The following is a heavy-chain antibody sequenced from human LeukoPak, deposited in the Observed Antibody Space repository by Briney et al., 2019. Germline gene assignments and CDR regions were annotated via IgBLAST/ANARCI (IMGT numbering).Heavy chain of an antibody. CDR3: TTGTRLTGLASYY. V-gene: IGHV3-15*01. Sequence: PGGSLRLSCAASGFTFSNAWMSWVRQAPGKGLEWVGRIKSKTDGGTTDYAAPVKGRFTISRDDSKNTLYLQMNSLKTEDTAVYYCTTGTRLTGLASYYWGQGTLVTVSS. CDR1: GFTFSNAW. CDR2: IKSKTDGGTT. D-gene: IGHD2-2*01. J-gene: IGHJ4*02.